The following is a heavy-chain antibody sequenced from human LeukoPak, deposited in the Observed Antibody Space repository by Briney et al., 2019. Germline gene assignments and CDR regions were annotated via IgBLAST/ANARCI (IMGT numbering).Heavy chain of an antibody. CDR2: ISSSGSSI. V-gene: IGHV3-48*03. CDR1: GFTFSSYE. CDR3: ARDGVDNGDKEDAFDV. Sequence: GGSLRLSCAASGFTFSSYEMNGVGQAPGKGLEWVSYISSSGSSILYAESVKGRFTISRDNGKKSLYLQMNSLRPEDTAMYYCARDGVDNGDKEDAFDVWGQGTRVTVSS. D-gene: IGHD4-23*01. J-gene: IGHJ3*01.